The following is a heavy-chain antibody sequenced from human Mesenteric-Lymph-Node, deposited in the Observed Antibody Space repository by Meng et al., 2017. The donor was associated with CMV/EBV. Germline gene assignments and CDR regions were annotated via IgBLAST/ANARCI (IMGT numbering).Heavy chain of an antibody. CDR2: VFYSGST. CDR3: ARLHLRDTSGRFSPAPDY. CDR1: TSSDYL. J-gene: IGHJ4*02. Sequence: TSSDYLWGWFRQPPGEGPNWIGSVFYSGSTYYNPSLKSRVTISVDTSKNQFSLKVNSVTAADTAVYYCARLHLRDTSGRFSPAPDYWGQGTLVTVSS. D-gene: IGHD3-10*01. V-gene: IGHV4-39*01.